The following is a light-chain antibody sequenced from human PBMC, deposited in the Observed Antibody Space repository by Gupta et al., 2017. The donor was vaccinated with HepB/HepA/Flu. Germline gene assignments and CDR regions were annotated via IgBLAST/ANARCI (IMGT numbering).Light chain of an antibody. CDR2: GAS. CDR3: QHDGCSPLWT. CDR1: QSVTSSY. Sequence: EIVLTQSPGTLSLSPGERATLSCRASQSVTSSYLVWYQQKPGQAPRLLIYGASIRAAGIPDRFSGSSSGTDCTLTISILDTEDFAVYYCQHDGCSPLWTFGQGTKLEMK. V-gene: IGKV3-20*01. J-gene: IGKJ2*02.